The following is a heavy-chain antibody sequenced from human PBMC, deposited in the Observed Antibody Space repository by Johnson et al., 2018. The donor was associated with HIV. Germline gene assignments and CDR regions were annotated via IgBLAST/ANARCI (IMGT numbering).Heavy chain of an antibody. CDR3: AREDGDSSSWAGAFDI. V-gene: IGHV3-53*01. CDR2: IYSGGST. Sequence: VQLVESGGGLIQLGGSLRLSCAASGFTVSSNYMSWVRQAPGKGLEWVSVIYSGGSTYYADSVKGRFTISRDNSKNTLYLQMNSLRAEDTAVYYCAREDGDSSSWAGAFDIWGQGTMVTVSS. CDR1: GFTVSSNY. D-gene: IGHD6-13*01. J-gene: IGHJ3*02.